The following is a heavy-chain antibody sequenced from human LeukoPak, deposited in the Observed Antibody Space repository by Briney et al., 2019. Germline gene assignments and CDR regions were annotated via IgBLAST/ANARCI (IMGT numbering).Heavy chain of an antibody. CDR2: MNPDSGTT. D-gene: IGHD6-6*01. CDR3: ARGRTRSIAAAGY. V-gene: IGHV1-8*01. CDR1: GYTFINYD. Sequence: GASVEVSCKASGYTFINYDINWVRQATGQGLEWMGLMNPDSGTTGYAQKFQGRITMTRNTSISTAYMELSSLRSEDTAVYYCARGRTRSIAAAGYWGQGTLVIVSS. J-gene: IGHJ4*02.